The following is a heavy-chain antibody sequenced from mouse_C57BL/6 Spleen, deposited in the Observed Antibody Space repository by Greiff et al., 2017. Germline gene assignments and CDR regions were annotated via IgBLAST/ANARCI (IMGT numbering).Heavy chain of an antibody. CDR2: IDPEDGDT. V-gene: IGHV14-1*01. D-gene: IGHD1-1*01. CDR1: GFNITDSY. J-gene: IGHJ2*01. Sequence: VQLQQSGAELVRPGASVKLSCTASGFNITDSYMHWVKQRPEQGLEWIGRIDPEDGDTEYAPKFQGKATMTADTSSNTAYLLLSNLTSEDTADYYFTLITTRVATNDYWGQGTTLTVSS. CDR3: TLITTRVATNDY.